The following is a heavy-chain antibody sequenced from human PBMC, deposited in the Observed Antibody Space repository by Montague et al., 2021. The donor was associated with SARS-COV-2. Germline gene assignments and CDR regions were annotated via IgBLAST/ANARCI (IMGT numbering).Heavy chain of an antibody. D-gene: IGHD6-13*01. J-gene: IGHJ5*02. CDR3: ASAGYSSSWYGARNWFDP. V-gene: IGHV4-34*01. Sequence: SETLSLTCAVYGGSFSGYYWSWIRQPPGKGLEWIGEINHSGSTNYNPSLKSRVTISVDTSKNQFSLKLSSVTAADTAVYYCASAGYSSSWYGARNWFDPWGRGTLVTVSS. CDR1: GGSFSGYY. CDR2: INHSGST.